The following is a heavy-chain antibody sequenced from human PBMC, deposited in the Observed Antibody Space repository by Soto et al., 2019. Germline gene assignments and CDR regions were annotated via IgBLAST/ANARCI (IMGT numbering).Heavy chain of an antibody. V-gene: IGHV3-30*18. CDR2: ISYDGSNK. D-gene: IGHD3-3*01. CDR1: GFTLSKYV. Sequence: LLLNCAPSGFTLSKYVILWVRQAPGKRLEWVAVISYDGSNKYYADSVKGRFTISRDNSKNTLYLQMNSLRAEDTAVYYCAKDLSYDFWSGYSYFDYWGQGTLVTVS. J-gene: IGHJ4*02. CDR3: AKDLSYDFWSGYSYFDY.